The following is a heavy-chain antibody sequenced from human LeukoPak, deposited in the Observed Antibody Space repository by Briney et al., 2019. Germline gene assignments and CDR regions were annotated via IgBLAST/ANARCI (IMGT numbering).Heavy chain of an antibody. J-gene: IGHJ4*02. V-gene: IGHV4-4*02. CDR3: TTSSGWYSLNY. CDR1: GDFISSALW. Sequence: PSETLSLTCAVSGDFISSALWWNWVRQPPGKGLDWIGEISRDGSTKYNPSLKNRVTISKDNSKNQFSLKLNSVTAADTAVYYCTTSSGWYSLNYWGQGVLITVSS. D-gene: IGHD1-26*01. CDR2: ISRDGST.